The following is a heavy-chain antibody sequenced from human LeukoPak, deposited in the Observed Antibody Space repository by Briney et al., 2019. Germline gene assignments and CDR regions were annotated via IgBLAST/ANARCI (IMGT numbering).Heavy chain of an antibody. J-gene: IGHJ5*02. V-gene: IGHV4-34*01. CDR1: GGSFSGYY. CDR3: ARARVRRWFDP. Sequence: EXLSLTCAVYGGSFSGYYWSWLRQPPGKGLEWIGEINHSGSTNYNPSLTSRVTISVDTSKNQFSLKLISVTAADTAVYYCARARVRRWFDPWGQGTLVTVSS. D-gene: IGHD1-1*01. CDR2: INHSGST.